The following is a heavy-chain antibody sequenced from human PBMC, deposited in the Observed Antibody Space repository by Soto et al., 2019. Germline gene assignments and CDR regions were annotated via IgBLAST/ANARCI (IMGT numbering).Heavy chain of an antibody. CDR2: VYYDGTT. J-gene: IGHJ4*02. CDR1: GGSISSSTFY. CDR3: AYFDWLPY. D-gene: IGHD3-9*01. V-gene: IGHV4-39*01. Sequence: QLQLQESGPGLVKPSETLSLTCTVSGGSISSSTFYWGWIRQPPGKGLEWIGSVYYDGTTYYNPSLMSRVTISVDTSKNQFSLKMSSVTAADTAAYYCAYFDWLPYWGQGTLVTVSS.